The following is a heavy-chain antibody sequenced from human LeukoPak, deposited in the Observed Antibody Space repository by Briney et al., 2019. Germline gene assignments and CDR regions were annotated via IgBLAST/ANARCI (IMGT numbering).Heavy chain of an antibody. CDR2: MNPNSGST. J-gene: IGHJ4*02. CDR3: ARSSGWYSVDY. D-gene: IGHD6-19*01. V-gene: IGHV1-8*03. Sequence: ASVKVSCRASGYTFTSYDINWVRQATGQGLEWMGWMNPNSGSTGYAQKFQGRVTITRDTSISTAYMELSSLRSEDTAIYYCARSSGWYSVDYRGQGTLVTVSS. CDR1: GYTFTSYD.